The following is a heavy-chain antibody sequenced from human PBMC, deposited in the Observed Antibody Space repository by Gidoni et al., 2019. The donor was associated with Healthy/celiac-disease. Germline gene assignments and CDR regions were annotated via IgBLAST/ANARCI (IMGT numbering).Heavy chain of an antibody. Sequence: QVQLVESGGGVVQPGRSLRLSCAASGFTFSSYGMHWVRQAPGKGLEWVAVISYEGSNKYYADSVKGRFTISRDNSKNTLYLQMNSLRAEDTAVYYCAKDLEDSSSWYWYFDLWGRGTLVTVSS. CDR1: GFTFSSYG. V-gene: IGHV3-30*18. CDR3: AKDLEDSSSWYWYFDL. J-gene: IGHJ2*01. CDR2: ISYEGSNK. D-gene: IGHD6-13*01.